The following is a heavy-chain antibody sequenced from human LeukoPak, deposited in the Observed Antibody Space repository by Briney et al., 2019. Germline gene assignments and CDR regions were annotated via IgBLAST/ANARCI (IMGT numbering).Heavy chain of an antibody. CDR2: IIPIFGTA. CDR1: GGTFSSYA. Sequence: ASVKVSCKVSGGTFSSYAISWVRQAPGQGLEWMGGIIPIFGTANYAQKFQGRVTITADESTSTAYMEPSSLSSEDTAVYYCARDWRPSYGSGIGYYGMDVWGQGTTVTVSS. V-gene: IGHV1-69*13. CDR3: ARDWRPSYGSGIGYYGMDV. J-gene: IGHJ6*02. D-gene: IGHD3-10*01.